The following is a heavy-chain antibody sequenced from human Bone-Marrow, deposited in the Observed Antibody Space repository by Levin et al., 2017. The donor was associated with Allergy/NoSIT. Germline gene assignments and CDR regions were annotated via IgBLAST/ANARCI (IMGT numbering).Heavy chain of an antibody. V-gene: IGHV3-53*01. Sequence: GGSLRLSCAASGFSVSRSYMSWVRQAPGKGLDWVSVISNDGRTNYADSVKGRFTISTDNSENTVYLQMNSLRVEDTALYYCAGVTVASQTDYWGQGILVTVSS. D-gene: IGHD4-23*01. CDR1: GFSVSRSY. J-gene: IGHJ4*02. CDR2: ISNDGRT. CDR3: AGVTVASQTDY.